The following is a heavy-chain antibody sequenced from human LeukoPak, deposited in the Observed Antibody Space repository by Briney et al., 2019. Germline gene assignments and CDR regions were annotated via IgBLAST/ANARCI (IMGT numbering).Heavy chain of an antibody. CDR1: GGSVSSYY. J-gene: IGHJ3*02. V-gene: IGHV4-59*02. Sequence: SETLSLTCTVSGGSVSSYYWSWIRQPPGKGLEWIWYIYYSGSTNYNPSLKSRVTISVDTSKNQFSLKLSSVTAADTAVYYCARDRTPPSSGWYTLPPFGAFDIWGQGTMVTVSS. CDR3: ARDRTPPSSGWYTLPPFGAFDI. D-gene: IGHD6-19*01. CDR2: IYYSGST.